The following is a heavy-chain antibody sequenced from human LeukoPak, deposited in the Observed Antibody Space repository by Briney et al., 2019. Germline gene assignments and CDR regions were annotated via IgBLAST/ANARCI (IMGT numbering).Heavy chain of an antibody. J-gene: IGHJ4*02. CDR2: ISYDGANE. V-gene: IGHV3-30-3*01. Sequence: GGSLRLSCAASGFSFHHYAMHWVRQAPGKGLEWVAVISYDGANEYYADSVKGRLTISRDNSKNTLYMEMSSLRPEDTAVYYCARPIDNGSGSYYFPYWGQGTLVTVSS. CDR1: GFSFHHYA. CDR3: ARPIDNGSGSYYFPY. D-gene: IGHD3-10*01.